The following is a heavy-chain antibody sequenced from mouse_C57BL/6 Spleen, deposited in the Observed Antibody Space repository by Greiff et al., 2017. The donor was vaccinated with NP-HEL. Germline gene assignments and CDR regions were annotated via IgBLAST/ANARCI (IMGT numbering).Heavy chain of an antibody. J-gene: IGHJ3*01. CDR3: ARLRDYDGGFAY. CDR1: GYSITSGYY. CDR2: ISYDGSN. Sequence: EVKLQESGPGLVKPSQSLSLTCSVTGYSITSGYYWNWIRQFPGNKLEWMGYISYDGSNNYNPSLKNRISITRDTSKNQFFLKLNSVTTKDTATYYCARLRDYDGGFAYWGQGTLVTVSA. D-gene: IGHD2-4*01. V-gene: IGHV3-6*01.